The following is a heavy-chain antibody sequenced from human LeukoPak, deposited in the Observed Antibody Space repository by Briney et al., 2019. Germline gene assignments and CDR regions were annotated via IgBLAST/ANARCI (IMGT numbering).Heavy chain of an antibody. CDR2: IYPGDSDT. J-gene: IGHJ4*02. Sequence: GESLKISCKGSGYTFTSYWIGWVRQMPGKGLEWMGIIYPGDSDTRYSPSFQGQVTVSADKSINTAYLQWSSLKASDTAIYYCASSYTLETDFDYWGQGTLVTVSS. CDR3: ASSYTLETDFDY. V-gene: IGHV5-51*01. D-gene: IGHD2-2*02. CDR1: GYTFTSYW.